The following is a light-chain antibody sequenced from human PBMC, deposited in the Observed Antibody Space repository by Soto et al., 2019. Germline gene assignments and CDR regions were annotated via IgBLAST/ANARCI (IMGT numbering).Light chain of an antibody. CDR3: QQYGSSPET. Sequence: EIVLTHSQGTLSLSPGERATLSCRASQSVSSSYLAWYQQKPGQAPRLLIYGASSRATGIPDRFSGSGSGTDFTLTISRLEPEDFAVYYCQQYGSSPETFGQGTNVDI. V-gene: IGKV3-20*01. CDR1: QSVSSSY. J-gene: IGKJ1*01. CDR2: GAS.